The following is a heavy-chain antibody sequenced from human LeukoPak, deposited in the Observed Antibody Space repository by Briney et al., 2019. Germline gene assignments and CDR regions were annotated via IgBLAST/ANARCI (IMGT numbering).Heavy chain of an antibody. CDR3: TRGYSSSWIFDY. V-gene: IGHV3-49*04. CDR1: GFTFGDYA. CDR2: IRSKAYGGTT. Sequence: PGRSLRLSCTASGFTFGDYAMSWVRQAPGKGLEWVGFIRSKAYGGTTEYAASVKGRFTISRDDSKSIACLQMNSLKTEDTAVYYCTRGYSSSWIFDYWGQGTLVTVSS. J-gene: IGHJ4*02. D-gene: IGHD6-13*01.